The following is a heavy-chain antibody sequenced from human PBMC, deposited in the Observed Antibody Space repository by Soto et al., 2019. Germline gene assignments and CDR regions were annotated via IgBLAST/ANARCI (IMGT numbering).Heavy chain of an antibody. D-gene: IGHD3-16*02. J-gene: IGHJ4*02. Sequence: QLQLQESGPGLVKPSETLSLTCTVSGGSISSSSYYWGWIRQPPGKGLEWIGSIYYSGSTYYNPSLKSRVTISVDTSKNQFSLKLSSVTAADTAVYYCASPTPDSHGVRELPISRWGQGTLVTVSS. CDR1: GGSISSSSYY. CDR2: IYYSGST. CDR3: ASPTPDSHGVRELPISR. V-gene: IGHV4-39*01.